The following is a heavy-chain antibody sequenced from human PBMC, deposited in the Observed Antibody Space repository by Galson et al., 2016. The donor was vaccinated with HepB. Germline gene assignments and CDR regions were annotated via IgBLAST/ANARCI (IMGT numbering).Heavy chain of an antibody. D-gene: IGHD3-10*01. CDR3: AKQHYYGLGTYYNGDAFDV. J-gene: IGHJ3*01. Sequence: SPRLSCAASGFTFSSYAMTWVRQVPGKGLEWVAAISTSGSSTYYADFAKGRFAISRDNSKNTVSLQMDVLRAEDTALYYCAKQHYYGLGTYYNGDAFDVWGQGTVVTVSS. CDR2: ISTSGSST. CDR1: GFTFSSYA. V-gene: IGHV3-23*01.